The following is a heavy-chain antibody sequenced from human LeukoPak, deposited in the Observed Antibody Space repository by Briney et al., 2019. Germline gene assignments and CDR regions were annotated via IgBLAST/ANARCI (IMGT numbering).Heavy chain of an antibody. CDR2: IYTSGST. V-gene: IGHV4-61*02. Sequence: KPSETLSLTCTVSGGSISSSGDYWTWIRQPAGKELEWIGLIYTSGSTNYNPSLKSRVTISIDTSKNQFSLKLSSVTAADTAVYYFARDFWPWGQGALVTVSS. CDR3: ARDFWP. CDR1: GGSISSSGDY. D-gene: IGHD3-3*01. J-gene: IGHJ5*02.